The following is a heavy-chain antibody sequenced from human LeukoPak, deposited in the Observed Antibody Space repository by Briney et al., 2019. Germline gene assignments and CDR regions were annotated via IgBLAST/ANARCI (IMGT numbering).Heavy chain of an antibody. CDR3: ASRNMPSNRRSAFDI. D-gene: IGHD1-14*01. J-gene: IGHJ3*02. CDR1: GGSISRSDHY. CDR2: IYYNGIT. Sequence: SQTLSLTCSVSGGSISRSDHYWSWLRQPPGKGLEWIGNIYYNGITYYNPSLKSRVTMSVDTSQNQFSLKLSSVTAADTAVYYCASRNMPSNRRSAFDIWGQGTMVTVSS. V-gene: IGHV4-30-4*01.